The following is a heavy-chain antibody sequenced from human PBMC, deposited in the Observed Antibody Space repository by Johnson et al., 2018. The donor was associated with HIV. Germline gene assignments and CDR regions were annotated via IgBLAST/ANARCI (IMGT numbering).Heavy chain of an antibody. Sequence: QVQLVESGGGVVQPGRSRRLSCAASGFTFSSYAMHWVRQAPGKGLEWVAVISYDGSNKYYADSVKGRFTISRDNSKNTLYLQMNSLRAEDTAVYYCARDRPYYYGSGDAFDIWGQGTMVTVSS. CDR1: GFTFSSYA. D-gene: IGHD3-10*01. CDR3: ARDRPYYYGSGDAFDI. CDR2: ISYDGSNK. J-gene: IGHJ3*02. V-gene: IGHV3-30-3*01.